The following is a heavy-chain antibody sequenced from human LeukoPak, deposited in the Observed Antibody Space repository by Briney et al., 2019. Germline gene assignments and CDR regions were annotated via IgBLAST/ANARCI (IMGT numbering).Heavy chain of an antibody. D-gene: IGHD6-19*01. J-gene: IGHJ4*02. V-gene: IGHV3-7*03. Sequence: PGGSLRLSCAASGFTFSSYWMSWVRQAPGKGLEWVANIKQDGSEKYYVDSVKGRFTISRDNAKNSLGLQMNSLRVEDTAVYYCARLGPASSGWPESFDYWGQGTLVTVSS. CDR3: ARLGPASSGWPESFDY. CDR2: IKQDGSEK. CDR1: GFTFSSYW.